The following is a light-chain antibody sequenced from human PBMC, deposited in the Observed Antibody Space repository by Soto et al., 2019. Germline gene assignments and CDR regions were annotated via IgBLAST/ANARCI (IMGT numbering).Light chain of an antibody. J-gene: IGLJ2*01. CDR3: AAWDVSLVV. V-gene: IGLV1-44*01. CDR2: SDN. Sequence: QSVLTQPPSASGTPGQRVTISCSGSSSNIVTNTVIWYQPLPGAAPKLLIYSDNQRPSRVPDRFSGSKSGTSASLAIGGPQSEDEADYSCAAWDVSLVVFGGGTKLHVL. CDR1: SSNIVTNT.